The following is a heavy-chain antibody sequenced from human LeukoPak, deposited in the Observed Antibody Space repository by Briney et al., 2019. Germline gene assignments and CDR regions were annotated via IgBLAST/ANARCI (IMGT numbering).Heavy chain of an antibody. CDR3: ARDGELTIFGVVKGYYYMDV. CDR2: ISSSSSTI. D-gene: IGHD3-3*01. J-gene: IGHJ6*03. CDR1: GFTFSSYE. V-gene: IGHV3-48*01. Sequence: GGSLRLSCAASGFTFSSYEMNWVRQAPGKGLEWVSYISSSSSTIYYADFVKGRFTISRDNAKNLLYLQMNSLRAEDTAVYYCARDGELTIFGVVKGYYYMDVWGKGATVTVSS.